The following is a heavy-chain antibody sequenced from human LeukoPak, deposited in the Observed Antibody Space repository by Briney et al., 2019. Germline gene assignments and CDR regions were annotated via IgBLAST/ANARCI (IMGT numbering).Heavy chain of an antibody. CDR2: TYWGDDK. CDR1: GFSRRTNVA. D-gene: IGHD1-7*01. CDR3: SRKPRYKNYFDR. J-gene: IGHJ5*02. Sequence: SGPTLVKPTQPLTLTCTFSGFSRRTNVAVGGIRQPPGKALELLALTYWGDDKRYSPSLRTRLTITKGTSKDQVVLTMTDMDPVDTATYYCSRKPRYKNYFDRWVQGTLVSVSS. V-gene: IGHV2-5*02.